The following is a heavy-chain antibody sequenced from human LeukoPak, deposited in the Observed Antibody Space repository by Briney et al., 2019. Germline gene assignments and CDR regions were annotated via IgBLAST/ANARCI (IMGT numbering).Heavy chain of an antibody. CDR3: ARARIAAAGGGFDP. V-gene: IGHV3-64*01. Sequence: GGSLELSCQASGFTFSSYAMHWVRQAPEKGLEYVSAISSNGGSTYYANSVKGRFTISRDNSKNTLYLQMGSLRAEDMAVYYCARARIAAAGGGFDPWGQGTLVTVSS. CDR2: ISSNGGST. D-gene: IGHD6-13*01. J-gene: IGHJ5*02. CDR1: GFTFSSYA.